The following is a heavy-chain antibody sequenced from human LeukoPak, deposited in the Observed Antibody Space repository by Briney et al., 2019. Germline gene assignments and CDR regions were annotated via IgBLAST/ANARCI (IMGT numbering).Heavy chain of an antibody. D-gene: IGHD1-26*01. CDR3: ARDGPYWELPRAKFDY. CDR2: IIPILGIA. V-gene: IGHV1-69*04. J-gene: IGHJ4*02. Sequence: SVKVSCKASGGTFSSYAISWVRQAPGQGLEWMGRIIPILGIANYAQKFQGRVTITADKSTSTAYMELSSLRSEDTAVYYCARDGPYWELPRAKFDYWGQGTLVTVSS. CDR1: GGTFSSYA.